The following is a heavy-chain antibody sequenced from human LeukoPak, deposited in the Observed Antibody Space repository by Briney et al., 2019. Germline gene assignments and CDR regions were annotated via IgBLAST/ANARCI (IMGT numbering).Heavy chain of an antibody. Sequence: GGSLRLSCAASGYTFSIYWMNWVRQAPGKGLEWVASIKQDGSETYYMESVQGRFTISRDNDMNFLYLQLSSLRAEDTAVYYCTRENSGSLSLGYWGQGTLVTVSS. CDR1: GYTFSIYW. CDR2: IKQDGSET. J-gene: IGHJ4*02. V-gene: IGHV3-7*01. D-gene: IGHD1-26*01. CDR3: TRENSGSLSLGY.